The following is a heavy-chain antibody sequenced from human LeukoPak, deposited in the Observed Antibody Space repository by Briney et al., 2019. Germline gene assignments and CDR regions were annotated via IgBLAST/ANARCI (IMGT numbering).Heavy chain of an antibody. J-gene: IGHJ4*02. CDR2: ISYDGSNK. CDR3: AKDSRNFDWLCPLDY. V-gene: IGHV3-30*18. CDR1: GFTFSSYG. Sequence: QSGRSLRLSCAASGFTFSSYGMHWVRQAPGKGLEWVAVISYDGSNKYYADSVKGRFTISRDNSKNTLYLQMNSLRAEDTAVYYCAKDSRNFDWLCPLDYWGQGTLVTVSS. D-gene: IGHD3-9*01.